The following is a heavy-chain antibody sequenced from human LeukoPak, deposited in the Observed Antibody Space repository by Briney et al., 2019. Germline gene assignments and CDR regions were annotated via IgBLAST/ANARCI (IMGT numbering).Heavy chain of an antibody. CDR1: GGSFSGYY. CDR2: INHSGST. V-gene: IGHV4-34*01. J-gene: IGHJ4*02. Sequence: SETLSLTCAVYGGSFSGYYWSWIRQPPGKGLDWIGEINHSGSTNYNPSLKSRVTISVDTSKNQFSLKLSSVTAADTAVYYCARAFRAISGWRKYDYWGQGILVTVSS. D-gene: IGHD6-19*01. CDR3: ARAFRAISGWRKYDY.